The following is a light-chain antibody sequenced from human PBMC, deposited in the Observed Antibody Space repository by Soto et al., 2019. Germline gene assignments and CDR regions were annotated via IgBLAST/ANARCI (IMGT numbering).Light chain of an antibody. CDR1: SSDVGGYNY. CDR2: DVS. V-gene: IGLV2-14*01. CDR3: ISYTSSSPA. Sequence: QSALTQPASVSGSPGQSITISCTGTSSDVGGYNYVSWYQQHPGKAPKLMIYDVSNRPSGVSNRFSGSKSGNTASLTISGLQADDEADYYRISYTSSSPAFGGGTKLTVL. J-gene: IGLJ2*01.